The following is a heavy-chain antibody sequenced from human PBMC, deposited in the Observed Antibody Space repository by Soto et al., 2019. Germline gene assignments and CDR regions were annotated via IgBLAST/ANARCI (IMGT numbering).Heavy chain of an antibody. CDR1: GFTFSSYS. J-gene: IGHJ4*02. CDR2: ISSSSSYI. D-gene: IGHD3-22*01. CDR3: AILTSYDSSGYCGY. V-gene: IGHV3-21*06. Sequence: EVQLVESGGGLVKPGGSLRLSCAASGFTFSSYSMNWVRQAPGKGLEWVSSISSSSSYIYYADSVKGRFTISRDNAKNSLYLQMNSLRSEDSAVYYCAILTSYDSSGYCGYWGQGTLVSVSS.